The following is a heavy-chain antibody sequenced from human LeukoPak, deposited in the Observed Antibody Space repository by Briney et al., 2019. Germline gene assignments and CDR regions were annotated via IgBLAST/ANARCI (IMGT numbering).Heavy chain of an antibody. CDR1: GGSITDYY. V-gene: IGHV4-59*01. D-gene: IGHD5-24*01. J-gene: IGHJ2*01. CDR3: ARPGRQDAYNGHYWYFDL. CDR2: VSYSGRT. Sequence: SETLSLTCTVSGGSITDYYWNWIRQPPGKDLEWIGCVSYSGRTHYSSALKSRVTISVDTSKNQFSLNLRSVTAADTAVYYCARPGRQDAYNGHYWYFDLWGRGTLVTVSS.